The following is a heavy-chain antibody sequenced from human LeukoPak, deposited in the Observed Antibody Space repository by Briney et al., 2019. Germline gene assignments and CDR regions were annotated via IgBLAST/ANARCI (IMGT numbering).Heavy chain of an antibody. V-gene: IGHV4-59*01. CDR2: IYYSGST. D-gene: IGHD5-18*01. CDR1: GGSISSYY. Sequence: PSETLSLTCTVSGGSISSYYWSWIRQPPGKGLEWIGYIYYSGSTNYNPSLKSRVTISVDTSKNQFSLKLSSVTAADTAVYYCARGVRGIQLWLRRNWFDPWGQGTLVTVSS. CDR3: ARGVRGIQLWLRRNWFDP. J-gene: IGHJ5*02.